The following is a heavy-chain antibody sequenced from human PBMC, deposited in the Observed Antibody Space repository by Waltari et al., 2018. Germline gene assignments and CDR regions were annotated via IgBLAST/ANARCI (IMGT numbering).Heavy chain of an antibody. J-gene: IGHJ4*02. D-gene: IGHD3-3*01. V-gene: IGHV3-7*04. Sequence: EVQLVESGGGLVQPGGSLRLSCAASGFTFSSYWMSWVRQAPGKGLEWVANIKQDGSEKCYGDSVKGRFTISRDNAKNSLYLKMNSLRAEDTAVYYCARERDGLRCLEWSRKYFDYWGQGTLVTVSS. CDR2: IKQDGSEK. CDR1: GFTFSSYW. CDR3: ARERDGLRCLEWSRKYFDY.